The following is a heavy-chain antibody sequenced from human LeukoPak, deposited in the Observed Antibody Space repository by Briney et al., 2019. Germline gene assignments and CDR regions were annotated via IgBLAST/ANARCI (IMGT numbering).Heavy chain of an antibody. Sequence: ASVKVSCKASGCTFSSYAISWVRQAPGQGLEWMGGIIPIFGTANYAQKFQGRVTITADESTSTAYMELSSLRSEDTAVYYCARGITVGATTYGAFDIWGQGTMVTVSS. CDR1: GCTFSSYA. J-gene: IGHJ3*02. CDR3: ARGITVGATTYGAFDI. D-gene: IGHD1-26*01. V-gene: IGHV1-69*13. CDR2: IIPIFGTA.